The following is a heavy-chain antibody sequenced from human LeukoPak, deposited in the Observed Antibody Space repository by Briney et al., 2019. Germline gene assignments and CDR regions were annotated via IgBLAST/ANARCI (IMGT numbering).Heavy chain of an antibody. V-gene: IGHV3-20*04. D-gene: IGHD3-22*01. Sequence: GGSLRLSCAASGFTFDDYGMSWVRQAPGKGLEWVSGINWNGGSTGYADSVKGRFTISRDNAKNSLYLQMNSLRAEDTALYYCARDRGTYDSSGYSLDYWGQGTLVTVSS. CDR1: GFTFDDYG. CDR3: ARDRGTYDSSGYSLDY. CDR2: INWNGGST. J-gene: IGHJ4*02.